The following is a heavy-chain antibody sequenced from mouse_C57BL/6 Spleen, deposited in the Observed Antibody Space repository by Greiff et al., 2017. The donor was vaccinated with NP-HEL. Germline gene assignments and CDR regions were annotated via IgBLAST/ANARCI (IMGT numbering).Heavy chain of an antibody. V-gene: IGHV3-6*01. Sequence: VQLKESGPGLVKPSQSLSLTCSVTGYSITSGYYWNWIRQFPGNKLEWMGYISYDGSNNYNPSLKNRISITRDTSKNQFFLKLNSVTTEDTATYYCARVGAAQAPDYWGQGTTLTVSS. J-gene: IGHJ2*01. D-gene: IGHD3-2*02. CDR1: GYSITSGYY. CDR3: ARVGAAQAPDY. CDR2: ISYDGSN.